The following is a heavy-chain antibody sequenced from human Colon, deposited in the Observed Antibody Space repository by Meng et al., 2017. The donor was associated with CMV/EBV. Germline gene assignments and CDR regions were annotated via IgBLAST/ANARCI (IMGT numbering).Heavy chain of an antibody. J-gene: IGHJ4*02. CDR2: ISAYNGKT. CDR1: GYTFSHYG. D-gene: IGHD2-2*01. V-gene: IGHV1-18*01. Sequence: ASVKVSCKTSGYTFSHYGIAWVRQAPGQGLEWVGWISAYNGKTNYAQKLQGRVTMTTDTSTGTAYMELRSLRSDDTAVYYCARARAFVVVPAAMTEHDYWGQGTLVTVSS. CDR3: ARARAFVVVPAAMTEHDY.